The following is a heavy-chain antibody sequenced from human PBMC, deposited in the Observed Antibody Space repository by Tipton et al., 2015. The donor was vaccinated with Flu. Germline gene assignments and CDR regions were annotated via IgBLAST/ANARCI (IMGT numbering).Heavy chain of an antibody. CDR2: ISHDGSDK. J-gene: IGHJ2*01. Sequence: SLRLSCAASGFIFSAYGMNWVRQAPGKGLEWVTFISHDGSDKAYADSVEGRFTISRDNSKNTLYLQMSSLRAEDTAVYYCANRFDSNGYGYYFDLWGRGTLVTVSS. V-gene: IGHV3-30*18. D-gene: IGHD3-22*01. CDR1: GFIFSAYG. CDR3: ANRFDSNGYGYYFDL.